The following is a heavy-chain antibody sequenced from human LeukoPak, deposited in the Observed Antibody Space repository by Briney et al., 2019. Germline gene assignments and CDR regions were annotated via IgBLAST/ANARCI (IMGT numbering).Heavy chain of an antibody. V-gene: IGHV3-23*01. CDR3: AKDRLLNCRGDCYIFDY. J-gene: IGHJ4*02. Sequence: GGSLRLSCTASGFTLSSYEMSWIRQAPGKGLEWVSSIDYSGGSTHYADSVMGRFTISRDNSKNTLYLQVNGLRTEDTAVYYCAKDRLLNCRGDCYIFDYWGQGTVVIVSS. D-gene: IGHD2-21*02. CDR2: IDYSGGST. CDR1: GFTLSSYE.